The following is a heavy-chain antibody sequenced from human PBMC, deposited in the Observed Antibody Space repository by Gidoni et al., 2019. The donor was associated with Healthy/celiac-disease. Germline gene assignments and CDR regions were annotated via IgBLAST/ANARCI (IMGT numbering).Heavy chain of an antibody. D-gene: IGHD1-26*01. CDR2: INHSGST. J-gene: IGHJ4*02. Sequence: QVQLQQWGAGLLKPSETLSLTCAVYGGSFSGYYWSWIRQPPGKGLEWIGEINHSGSTNYNPSLKSRVTISVDTSKNQFSLKLSSVTAADTAVYYCARGRVGARWHDYWGQGTLVTVSS. CDR1: GGSFSGYY. V-gene: IGHV4-34*01. CDR3: ARGRVGARWHDY.